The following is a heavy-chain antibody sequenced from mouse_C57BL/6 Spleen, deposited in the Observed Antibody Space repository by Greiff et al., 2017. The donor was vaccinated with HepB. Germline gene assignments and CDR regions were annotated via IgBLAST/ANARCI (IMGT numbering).Heavy chain of an antibody. Sequence: VQLQQSGAELVRPGSSVKLSCKASGYTFTSYWMHWVKQRPIQGLEWIGNIDPSDSETHYNQKFKDKATLTVDKSSSTAYMQLSSLTSEDSAVYYCARSSYDYDGHFDYWGQGTTLTVSS. D-gene: IGHD2-4*01. CDR2: IDPSDSET. J-gene: IGHJ2*01. CDR1: GYTFTSYW. V-gene: IGHV1-52*01. CDR3: ARSSYDYDGHFDY.